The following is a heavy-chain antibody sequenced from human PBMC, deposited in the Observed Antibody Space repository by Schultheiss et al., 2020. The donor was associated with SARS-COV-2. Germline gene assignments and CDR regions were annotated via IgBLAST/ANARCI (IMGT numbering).Heavy chain of an antibody. J-gene: IGHJ4*02. V-gene: IGHV1-18*01. CDR3: AREKEWGLLALFVY. Sequence: ASMKVSCKASGYTFTSYGISWVRQAPGQGLEWMGWISAYNGNTNYAQKLQGRVTITTDTSTSTAYMELSRLRSDDTAVYYCAREKEWGLLALFVYWGQGTLVTVSS. CDR1: GYTFTSYG. D-gene: IGHD1-26*01. CDR2: ISAYNGNT.